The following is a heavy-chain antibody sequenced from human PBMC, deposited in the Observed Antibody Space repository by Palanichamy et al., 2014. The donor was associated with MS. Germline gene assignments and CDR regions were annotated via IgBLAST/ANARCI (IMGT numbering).Heavy chain of an antibody. CDR3: ARDHAGGNCFDY. CDR2: IWYDGSNK. J-gene: IGHJ4*02. V-gene: IGHV3-33*01. D-gene: IGHD6-13*01. CDR1: GFTFSSYG. Sequence: QVQLVESGGGVVQPGRSLRLSCAASGFTFSSYGMHWVRQAPGKGLEWVAVIWYDGSNKYYADSVEGRFTISRDNSKNTLYLQMNSLRAEDTAVYYCARDHAGGNCFDYWGQGTLVTVSS.